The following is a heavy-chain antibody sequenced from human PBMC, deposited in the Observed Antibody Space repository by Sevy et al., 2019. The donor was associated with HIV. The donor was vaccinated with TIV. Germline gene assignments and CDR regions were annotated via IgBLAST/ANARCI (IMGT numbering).Heavy chain of an antibody. Sequence: GGSLRLSCAGSGFTFGDYAMHWVRQVPGKGLEWVSGISWNSGALDHADSVRGRFTISRDNAKSSLYLQMNSLRLEDTALYYCARAQGYCVVERCYGGSVNAFVFWGQGTMVTVSS. CDR1: GFTFGDYA. J-gene: IGHJ3*01. CDR3: ARAQGYCVVERCYGGSVNAFVF. CDR2: ISWNSGAL. V-gene: IGHV3-9*01. D-gene: IGHD2-15*01.